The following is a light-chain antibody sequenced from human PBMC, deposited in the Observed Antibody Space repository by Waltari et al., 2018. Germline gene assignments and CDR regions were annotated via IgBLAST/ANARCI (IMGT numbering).Light chain of an antibody. CDR3: CSYAGSYTVL. CDR2: DVT. Sequence: QSALTQPRSVSGSPGQSVTISCTGTSSDVGGYNYVPWYQQHPGKAPKLLIYDVTKRPSGVPDRCSGSKSGNTASLTISGLQAEDEADYYCCSYAGSYTVLFGGGTKLTVL. J-gene: IGLJ2*01. CDR1: SSDVGGYNY. V-gene: IGLV2-11*01.